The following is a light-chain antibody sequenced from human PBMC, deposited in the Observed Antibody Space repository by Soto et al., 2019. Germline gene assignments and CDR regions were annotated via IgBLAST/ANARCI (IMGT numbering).Light chain of an antibody. V-gene: IGLV1-40*01. Sequence: QSVLTQPPSVSGAPGQRVTISCTGSSSNSGAGFDVHWYQHLPATAPKLLIYGNSRRPSGVPDRFSASKSGTSASLAITGFQADDEGDYYCQSYDISLSGSWVFGGGTKVTVL. CDR3: QSYDISLSGSWV. CDR2: GNS. J-gene: IGLJ3*02. CDR1: SSNSGAGFD.